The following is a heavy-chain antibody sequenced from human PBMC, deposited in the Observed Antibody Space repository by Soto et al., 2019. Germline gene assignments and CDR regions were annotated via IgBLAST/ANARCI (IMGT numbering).Heavy chain of an antibody. V-gene: IGHV3-30*14. Sequence: GGSLRLSCAASGFTFSSYAMHWVRQAPGKGLEWVAVISYDGSNKYYADSVKGRFTISRDNSKNTLYLQMNSLRAEDTAVYYCARDLDWGSYTDYWGQGTLVTVSS. CDR2: ISYDGSNK. D-gene: IGHD1-26*01. CDR3: ARDLDWGSYTDY. CDR1: GFTFSSYA. J-gene: IGHJ4*02.